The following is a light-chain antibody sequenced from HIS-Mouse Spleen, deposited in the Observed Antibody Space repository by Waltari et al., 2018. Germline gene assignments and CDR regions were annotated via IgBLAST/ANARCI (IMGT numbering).Light chain of an antibody. CDR1: KLGDKY. J-gene: IGLJ2*01. V-gene: IGLV3-1*01. CDR3: QAWDSSYSV. CDR2: QDS. Sequence: SYELTQPPSVSVSPGQTASITCSGDKLGDKYACWYQQKPGQSPVLVIYQDSKRPSGIPERFSGSTSGNTATLTIGGTQAMDEADYYCQAWDSSYSVFGGGTKLTVL.